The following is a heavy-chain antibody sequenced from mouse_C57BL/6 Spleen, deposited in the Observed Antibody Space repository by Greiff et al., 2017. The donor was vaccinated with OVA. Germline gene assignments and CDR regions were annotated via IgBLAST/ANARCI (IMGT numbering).Heavy chain of an antibody. Sequence: QVQLQQPGAELVKPGASVKLSCKASGYTFTSYWMHWVKQRPGQGLEWIGMIHPNSGSTNYNEKFKSKATLTVDKSSSTAYMELRSLTSEDSAVYYCTRVYYYGSSYGFAYWGQGTLVTVSA. V-gene: IGHV1-64*01. J-gene: IGHJ3*01. D-gene: IGHD1-1*01. CDR3: TRVYYYGSSYGFAY. CDR1: GYTFTSYW. CDR2: IHPNSGST.